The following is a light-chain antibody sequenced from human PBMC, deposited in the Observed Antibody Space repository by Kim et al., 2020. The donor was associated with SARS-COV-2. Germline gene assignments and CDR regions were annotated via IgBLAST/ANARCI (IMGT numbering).Light chain of an antibody. Sequence: SPGERATLSCRDSQSVSSSYLAWYQQKPGQAPRLLIYGASSRATGIPDRFSGSGSGTDFTLTISRLEPEDFAVYYCQQYGSSLFTFGPGTKVDIK. J-gene: IGKJ3*01. V-gene: IGKV3-20*01. CDR3: QQYGSSLFT. CDR1: QSVSSSY. CDR2: GAS.